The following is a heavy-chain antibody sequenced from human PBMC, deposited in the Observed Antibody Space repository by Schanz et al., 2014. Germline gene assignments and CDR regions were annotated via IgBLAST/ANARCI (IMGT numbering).Heavy chain of an antibody. D-gene: IGHD6-19*01. CDR2: ISDSGTYT. CDR3: AASSGWHPSTDS. CDR1: GFVFGDYY. Sequence: QVQVVQSGGGLVKPGGSLRLSCAASGFVFGDYYMTWIRQAPGKGLEWLSYISDSGTYTNYADSVKGRFTISRDNAKSSLYLQMNSLRVEDTAVYYCAASSGWHPSTDSWGQGPLVTASS. J-gene: IGHJ5*01. V-gene: IGHV3-11*05.